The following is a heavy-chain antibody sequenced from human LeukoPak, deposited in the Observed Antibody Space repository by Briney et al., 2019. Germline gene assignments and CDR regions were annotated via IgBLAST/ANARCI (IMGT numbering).Heavy chain of an antibody. J-gene: IGHJ6*02. D-gene: IGHD4-17*01. V-gene: IGHV3-66*01. CDR1: GFTVSSNY. CDR3: ARDDYGDYGGAYYYYGMDV. Sequence: GGSLRLCCAASGFTVSSNYMSWVRQAPGKGLEWVSVIYSGGSTYYADSVKGRFTISRDNSKNTLYLQMNSLRAEDTAVYYCARDDYGDYGGAYYYYGMDVWGQGTTVTVSS. CDR2: IYSGGST.